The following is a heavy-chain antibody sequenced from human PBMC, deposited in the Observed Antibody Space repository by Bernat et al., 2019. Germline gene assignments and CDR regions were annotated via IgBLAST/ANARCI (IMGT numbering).Heavy chain of an antibody. CDR3: EKRWGGFGDGGLDY. V-gene: IGHV3-23*04. CDR1: GFTFGNYD. D-gene: IGHD3-10*01. CDR2: IVTGGGAT. Sequence: EVQLVESGGGLVQPGGSLRLSCAVSGFTFGNYDMNWVRQAPGKGLEWVSVIVTGGGATYYADSVEGRFTISRDTSKNMLFLDMSSLRADDTAIYYGEKRWGGFGDGGLDYWGQGTLVTVSS. J-gene: IGHJ4*02.